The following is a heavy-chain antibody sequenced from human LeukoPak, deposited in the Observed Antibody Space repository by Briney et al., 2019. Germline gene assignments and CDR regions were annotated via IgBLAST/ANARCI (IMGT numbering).Heavy chain of an antibody. D-gene: IGHD1-14*01. CDR1: GFTLSSYE. J-gene: IGHJ4*02. CDR2: ISSSDSTI. V-gene: IGHV3-48*03. CDR3: ARDGIYFDY. Sequence: GGSLRLSCAASGFTLSSYEMNWVRQAPGKGLEWVSYISSSDSTIYYADSVKGRFTISRDNAKNSLYLQMNSLRAEDTAVYYCARDGIYFDYWGQGTLVTVSS.